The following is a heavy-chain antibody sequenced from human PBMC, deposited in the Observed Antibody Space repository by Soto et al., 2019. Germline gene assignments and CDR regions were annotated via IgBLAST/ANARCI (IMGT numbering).Heavy chain of an antibody. Sequence: PGGSLRLSCAASGFTFSDHYMDWVRQAPGKGLEWVGRTRNKANSYTTEYAASVKGRFTISRDDSKNSLYLQMNSLKTEDTAVYYCASPPRPSSGSDYWGQGTLVTVSS. CDR1: GFTFSDHY. D-gene: IGHD6-19*01. CDR2: TRNKANSYTT. CDR3: ASPPRPSSGSDY. J-gene: IGHJ4*02. V-gene: IGHV3-72*01.